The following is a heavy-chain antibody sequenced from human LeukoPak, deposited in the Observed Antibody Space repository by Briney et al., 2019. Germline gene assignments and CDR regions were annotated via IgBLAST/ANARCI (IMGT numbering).Heavy chain of an antibody. D-gene: IGHD6-13*01. CDR3: AKDRAAAGTEPFDY. J-gene: IGHJ4*02. CDR1: GFTFTAYT. V-gene: IGHV3-21*01. Sequence: GGSLRLSCAASGFTFTAYTINWVRQAPGKGLEWISYISGSTTDIYYADSVKGRFTISRDNAKRSVYLQMNSLGVEDTAVYYCAKDRAAAGTEPFDYWGQGTLVTVSS. CDR2: ISGSTTDI.